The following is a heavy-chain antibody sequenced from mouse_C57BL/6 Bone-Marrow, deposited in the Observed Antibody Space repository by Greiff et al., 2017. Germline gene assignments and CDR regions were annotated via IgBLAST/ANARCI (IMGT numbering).Heavy chain of an antibody. CDR3: TTLCYYGNWYFDV. V-gene: IGHV14-4*01. CDR1: GFNIKDDY. Sequence: VQLQQSGAELVRPGASVKLSCTASGFNIKDDYMHWVKQRPEQGLEWIGWIDPENGDTEYASKFQGKATITADTSSNTAYLQLSRLTSEYTAVYYCTTLCYYGNWYFDVWGTGTTVTVSS. CDR2: IDPENGDT. D-gene: IGHD2-1*01. J-gene: IGHJ1*03.